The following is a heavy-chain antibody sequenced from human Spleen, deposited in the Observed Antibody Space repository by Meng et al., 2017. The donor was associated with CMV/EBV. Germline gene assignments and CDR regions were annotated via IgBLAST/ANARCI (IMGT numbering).Heavy chain of an antibody. CDR3: ARVTYYDFWSGPWYFDY. CDR1: GYTFSGYH. V-gene: IGHV1-2*02. D-gene: IGHD3-3*01. Sequence: ASVKVSCKASGYTFSGYHMHWVRQAPGQGLEWVGWINPNSGATKYAQKFQGRINVTSDTSITTVYMELSRLRPDDTAVYYCARVTYYDFWSGPWYFDYWGQGTLVTVSS. CDR2: INPNSGAT. J-gene: IGHJ4*02.